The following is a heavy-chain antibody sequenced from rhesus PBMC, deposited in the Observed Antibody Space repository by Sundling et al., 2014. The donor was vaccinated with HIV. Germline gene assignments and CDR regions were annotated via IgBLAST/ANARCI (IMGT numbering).Heavy chain of an antibody. D-gene: IGHD6-31*01. CDR1: GVPISSVNW. CDR3: ARGRAAGWYEFDY. CDR2: IFGSLGDT. V-gene: IGHV4-65*02. J-gene: IGHJ4*01. Sequence: QVQLKESGPGLLKPSETLSLTCAVSGVPISSVNWWTWIRQPPGRGLEWIGTIFGSLGDTHYSPSLNNRVTISKETSKNHFSLKLNSLTAADTAVYYCARGRAAGWYEFDYWGQGVLVTVSS.